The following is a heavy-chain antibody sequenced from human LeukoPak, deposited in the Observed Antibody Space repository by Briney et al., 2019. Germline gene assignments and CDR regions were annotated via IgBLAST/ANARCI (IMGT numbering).Heavy chain of an antibody. Sequence: ASVKVSCKASGYTFTGYYMHWVRQAPGQGLEWMGWINPNSGGTNYAQKFQGRVTMTRDTSISTAYMELSRLRSDDTAVYYCAREDIDSYGYKANWFDPWGQGTLVTVSS. CDR2: INPNSGGT. CDR1: GYTFTGYY. V-gene: IGHV1-2*02. D-gene: IGHD5-18*01. J-gene: IGHJ5*02. CDR3: AREDIDSYGYKANWFDP.